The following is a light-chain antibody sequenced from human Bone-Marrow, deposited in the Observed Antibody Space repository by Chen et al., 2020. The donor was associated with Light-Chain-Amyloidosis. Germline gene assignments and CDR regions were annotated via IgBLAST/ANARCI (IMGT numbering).Light chain of an antibody. CDR1: SSTIGSNY. Sequence: QSVLTQPPSASGPPGQRVTISCSGSSSTIGSNYVYWYQQLPGTAPKLLIYRNNQRPSGVPDRFSGSKSGTSASLAISGLRSEDEADYYCAAWDDSLSVVFGGGTKLTVL. CDR3: AAWDDSLSVV. V-gene: IGLV1-47*01. CDR2: RNN. J-gene: IGLJ2*01.